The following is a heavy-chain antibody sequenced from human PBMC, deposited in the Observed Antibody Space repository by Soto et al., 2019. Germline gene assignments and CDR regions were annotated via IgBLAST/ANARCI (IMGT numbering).Heavy chain of an antibody. D-gene: IGHD3-10*01. J-gene: IGHJ4*01. V-gene: IGHV1-69*04. CDR3: ATSYGSGYRAFDY. CDR2: VNPILSMS. CDR1: GYTFTSYG. Sequence: SVKVSCKASGYTFTSYGINWVRQAPGQGLEWMGRVNPILSMSNYAQKFQGRVTMTADKSTSTAYMELRSLRSEDTAFYYCATSYGSGYRAFDYWG.